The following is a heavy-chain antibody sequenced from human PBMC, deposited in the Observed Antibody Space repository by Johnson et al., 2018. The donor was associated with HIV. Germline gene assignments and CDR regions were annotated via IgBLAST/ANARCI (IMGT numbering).Heavy chain of an antibody. CDR2: IWYDGSNK. J-gene: IGHJ3*02. V-gene: IGHV3-30*19. D-gene: IGHD1-14*01. CDR3: AREMTTGAFDI. Sequence: QVQLVESGGGVVPPGRSLRLSCAASGFSFSSYGMHWVRQAPGKGLEWVAVIWYDGSNKYYADSVKGRFTLSRDNSKNTLNLQINSLSAEDTAMYYCAREMTTGAFDIWGQGTMVTVSS. CDR1: GFSFSSYG.